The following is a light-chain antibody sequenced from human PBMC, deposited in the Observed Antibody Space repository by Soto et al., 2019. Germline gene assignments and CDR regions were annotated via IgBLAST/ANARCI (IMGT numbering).Light chain of an antibody. CDR2: EVS. J-gene: IGLJ3*02. Sequence: QSALTQPASVSGSPGQSITISCTGTSSDVGSYNLVSWYQQHPGKAPKLMIYEVSKRPSGVSNRFSGSKSGNTASLTISGLQAEDEADYYCCSYAGISTFWVFGGGTKLTVL. CDR3: CSYAGISTFWV. V-gene: IGLV2-23*02. CDR1: SSDVGSYNL.